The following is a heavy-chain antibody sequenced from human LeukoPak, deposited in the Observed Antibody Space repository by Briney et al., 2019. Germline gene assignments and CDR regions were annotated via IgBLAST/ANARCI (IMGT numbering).Heavy chain of an antibody. CDR1: GGSIISSDL. J-gene: IGHJ4*02. CDR3: ARGRPYDY. CDR2: INHSGST. V-gene: IGHV4-4*02. Sequence: SETLSLTCAVSGGSIISSDLWSWVRQPPGKGLEWIGEINHSGSTNYNPSLKSRVTISVDTSKNQFSLKLSSVTAADTAVYYCARGRPYDYWGQGTLVTVSS.